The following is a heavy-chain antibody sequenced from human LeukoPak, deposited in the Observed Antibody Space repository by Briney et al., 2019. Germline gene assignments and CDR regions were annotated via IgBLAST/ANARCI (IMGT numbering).Heavy chain of an antibody. J-gene: IGHJ4*02. CDR3: VRNLAVAGTCFDS. CDR2: IKQDGSDR. Sequence: GGSLRLSCAASGFTFMNYWMSWVRQVPGTGLEWVANIKQDGSDRNYVTSVRGRFTISRDNAESSLYLQMNSLRAEDTAVYYCVRNLAVAGTCFDSWGQGTLVTVSS. D-gene: IGHD6-19*01. V-gene: IGHV3-7*03. CDR1: GFTFMNYW.